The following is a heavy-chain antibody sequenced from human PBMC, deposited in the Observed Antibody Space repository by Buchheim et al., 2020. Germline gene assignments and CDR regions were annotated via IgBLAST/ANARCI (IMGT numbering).Heavy chain of an antibody. V-gene: IGHV5-51*01. CDR3: ARARGYCSSASCYDYDY. J-gene: IGHJ4*02. CDR1: GYSFANYW. D-gene: IGHD2-2*01. Sequence: EVQLVQSGAEVKKPGESLEISCKPSGYSFANYWIAWVRQMPGKGLEWMAMIYPGDSSTKYSPSFQGQVTISADKSLCTAYPQWSSLKASDTATYFCARARGYCSSASCYDYDYWGQGT. CDR2: IYPGDSST.